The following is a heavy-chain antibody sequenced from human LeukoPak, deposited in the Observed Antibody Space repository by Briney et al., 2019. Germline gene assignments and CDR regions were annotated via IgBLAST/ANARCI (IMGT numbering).Heavy chain of an antibody. CDR1: GYTFTSYY. CDR3: ARNFPGRTEDV. V-gene: IGHV1-46*01. CDR2: INPSDGST. Sequence: GASVKVSCKASGYTFTSYYMHWVRQAPGQGLEWMGIINPSDGSTSYAQKFQGRVTMTRDTSTSTVYMELSSLRSEDTAVYYCARNFPGRTEDVWGKGTTVTVSS. J-gene: IGHJ6*04.